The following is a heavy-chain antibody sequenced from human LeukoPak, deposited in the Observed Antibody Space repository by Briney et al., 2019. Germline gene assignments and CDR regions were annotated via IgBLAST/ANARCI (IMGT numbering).Heavy chain of an antibody. D-gene: IGHD2-21*02. V-gene: IGHV1-69*05. CDR1: GGTFSAYA. CDR2: LIPMFGAT. CDR3: AGRDPFNYYMDV. Sequence: SVKVSCKASGGTFSAYAISWVRQAPGQGLEWMGGLIPMFGATNYTQKFQGRISITTDESTTTAYMELRSLRSDDTAVYFCAGRDPFNYYMDVWGKGTTVTV. J-gene: IGHJ6*03.